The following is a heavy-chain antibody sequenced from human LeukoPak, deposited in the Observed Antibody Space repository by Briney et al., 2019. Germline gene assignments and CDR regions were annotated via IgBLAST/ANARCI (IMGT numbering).Heavy chain of an antibody. V-gene: IGHV4-30-4*08. J-gene: IGHJ4*02. CDR1: GGSISSGAYY. CDR2: IYYSGST. D-gene: IGHD2-2*02. CDR3: AREDGSTSCYTL. Sequence: SETLSLTCTVSGGSISSGAYYWSWIRQPPGKGLEWIGYIYYSGSTYYNPSLKSRVTISVDTSKNQFSLKLSSVTAADTAVYYCAREDGSTSCYTLWGQGTLVTVSS.